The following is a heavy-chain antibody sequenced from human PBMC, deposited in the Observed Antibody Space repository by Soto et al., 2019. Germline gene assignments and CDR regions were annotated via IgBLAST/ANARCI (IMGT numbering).Heavy chain of an antibody. D-gene: IGHD5-18*01. Sequence: PSETLSLTCTVSSGSISSYYWNWIRQPPGKGLEWIGSIYYSGNTNYSPSLKSRVTISVDTSKKQFSLKLTSVTAADTAVYYCARDSGYSYGPIDYWGQGTLVTVSS. CDR3: ARDSGYSYGPIDY. CDR1: SGSISSYY. V-gene: IGHV4-59*01. J-gene: IGHJ4*02. CDR2: IYYSGNT.